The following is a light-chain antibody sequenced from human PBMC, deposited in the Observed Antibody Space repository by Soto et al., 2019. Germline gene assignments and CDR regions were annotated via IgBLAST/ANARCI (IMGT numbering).Light chain of an antibody. J-gene: IGKJ4*01. V-gene: IGKV1-39*01. Sequence: DIQMTQAPYSLSASLGDRVTITCRASQSISSYLSWFQQKPGKAPKLLIYTASSLQSGVPSRFSGSGSGTDFTLTITNLQPEDFATYYCHLNYGTPLTFGGGTKVEIK. CDR3: HLNYGTPLT. CDR1: QSISSY. CDR2: TAS.